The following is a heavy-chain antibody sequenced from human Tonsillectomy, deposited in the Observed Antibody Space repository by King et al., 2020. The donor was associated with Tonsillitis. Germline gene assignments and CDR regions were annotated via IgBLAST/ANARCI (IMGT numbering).Heavy chain of an antibody. CDR1: GGSISSYY. CDR2: IYYSGST. CDR3: ASGYCSGGSCYHNLFYY. J-gene: IGHJ4*02. D-gene: IGHD2-15*01. V-gene: IGHV4-59*08. Sequence: VQLQESGPGLVKPSETLSLTCTVSGGSISSYYWSWIRQPPGKGLEWIGYIYYSGSTNYNPSLKSRVTISVDTSKNQFSLKLSSVTAADTAVYYCASGYCSGGSCYHNLFYYWGQGTLVTVSS.